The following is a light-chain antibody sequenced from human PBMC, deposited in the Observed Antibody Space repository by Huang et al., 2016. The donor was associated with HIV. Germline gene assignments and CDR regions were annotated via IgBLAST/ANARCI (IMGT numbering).Light chain of an antibody. CDR2: DAS. J-gene: IGKJ5*01. V-gene: IGKV3-20*01. CDR1: QSLSSK. Sequence: EIVLTQSPGTLSLSPGERASLSCRASQSLSSKLAWYQHKVGQAPRLLIYDASIRATGIPDRFSCCGSGPCFTLTLTSLEPEDFALYYCQQYGTSPITFGQGTRLDIK. CDR3: QQYGTSPIT.